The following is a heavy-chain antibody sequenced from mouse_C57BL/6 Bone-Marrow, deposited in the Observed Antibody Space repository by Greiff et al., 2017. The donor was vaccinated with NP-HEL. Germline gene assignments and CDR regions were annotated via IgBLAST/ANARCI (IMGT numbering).Heavy chain of an antibody. CDR1: GFTIKNTY. V-gene: IGHV14-3*01. CDR3: ASGGFDY. CDR2: IDPANGNT. J-gene: IGHJ2*01. Sequence: VQLQQSVAELVRPGASVKLSCTASGFTIKNTYMHWVKQRPEQGLEWIGRIDPANGNTKYAPKFQGKATITADTSSNTAYLPLISLTSEYTAIYYCASGGFDYWGQGTTLTVSS.